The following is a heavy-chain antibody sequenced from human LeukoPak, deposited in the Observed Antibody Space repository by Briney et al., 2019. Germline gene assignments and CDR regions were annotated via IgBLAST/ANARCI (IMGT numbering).Heavy chain of an antibody. V-gene: IGHV1-18*01. J-gene: IGHJ4*02. Sequence: ASVKVSCKASGYTFTSYGISWVRQAPGQGLEWMGWISANNGNTNYAQKLQGRVTMTTDTSTSTAYMELRSLRSDDTAVYYCARNFRDGYNFPLDYWGQGTLVTVSS. CDR2: ISANNGNT. D-gene: IGHD5-24*01. CDR1: GYTFTSYG. CDR3: ARNFRDGYNFPLDY.